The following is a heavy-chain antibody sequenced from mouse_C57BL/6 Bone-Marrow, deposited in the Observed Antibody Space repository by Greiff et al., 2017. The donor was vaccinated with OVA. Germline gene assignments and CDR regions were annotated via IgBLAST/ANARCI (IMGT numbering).Heavy chain of an antibody. V-gene: IGHV1-64*01. Sequence: QVQLQQPGAELVKPGASVKLSCKASGYTFTSYWMHWVKQRPGQGLEWIGMIHPNSGSTNYNEKFKSKATLTADKSSSTAYMELRSLTSEDSAVYFCARKGRALFAYWGQGTLVTVSA. CDR3: ARKGRALFAY. CDR1: GYTFTSYW. CDR2: IHPNSGST. D-gene: IGHD3-3*01. J-gene: IGHJ3*01.